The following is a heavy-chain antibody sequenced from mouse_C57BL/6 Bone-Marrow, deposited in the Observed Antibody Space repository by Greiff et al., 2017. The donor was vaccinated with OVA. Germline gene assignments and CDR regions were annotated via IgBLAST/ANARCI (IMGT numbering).Heavy chain of an antibody. D-gene: IGHD2-3*01. Sequence: QVQLKESGAELVKPGASVKVSCKASGYTFTSYWMHWVKQRPGQGLEWIGRIHPSDSDTNYNQKFKGKATLTVDKSSSTAYMQLSSLTSEDSAVYYCAIPILNGYYGFYWYFDVWGTGTTVTVSS. CDR2: IHPSDSDT. CDR1: GYTFTSYW. V-gene: IGHV1-74*01. CDR3: AIPILNGYYGFYWYFDV. J-gene: IGHJ1*03.